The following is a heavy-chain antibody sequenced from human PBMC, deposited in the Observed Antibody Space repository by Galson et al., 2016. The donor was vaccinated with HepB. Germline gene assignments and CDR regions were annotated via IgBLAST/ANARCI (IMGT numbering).Heavy chain of an antibody. D-gene: IGHD3-22*01. Sequence: SLRLSCAASGFSFYSYAMHWVRQAPGKGLEWVASMSFDDYAKSYADSVKGRFTISRDNSKNTLYLQMNSLRAEDTAVYSCARSRWLPPTYFDFWGQGTLVTVSS. CDR2: MSFDDYAK. CDR1: GFSFYSYA. V-gene: IGHV3-30-3*01. J-gene: IGHJ4*02. CDR3: ARSRWLPPTYFDF.